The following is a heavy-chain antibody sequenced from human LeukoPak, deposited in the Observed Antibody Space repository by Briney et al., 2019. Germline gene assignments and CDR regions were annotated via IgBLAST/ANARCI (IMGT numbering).Heavy chain of an antibody. J-gene: IGHJ4*02. CDR3: ARMDTAISFDY. CDR1: GGSVSSGSYY. CDR2: IYYSGST. D-gene: IGHD5-18*01. V-gene: IGHV4-61*01. Sequence: SETPSLTCTVSGGSVSSGSYYWSWIRQPPGKGLEWIGYIYYSGSTNYNPSLKSRVTISVDTSKNQFSLKLSSVTAADTAVYYCARMDTAISFDYWGQGTLVTVSS.